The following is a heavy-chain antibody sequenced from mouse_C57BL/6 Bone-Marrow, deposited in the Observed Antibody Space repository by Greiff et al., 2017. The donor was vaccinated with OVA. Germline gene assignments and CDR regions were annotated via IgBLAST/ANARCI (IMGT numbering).Heavy chain of an antibody. Sequence: EVMLVESGGGLVQPGGSLKLSCAASGFTFSDYYMYWVRQTPEQRLEWVAYISNGGGSTYYPDTVKGRVTISRDNAKNTLYLQLSSLTSEDTAMYYCARHGGPLLYDAMDYWGQGTSVTVSS. D-gene: IGHD2-1*01. CDR3: ARHGGPLLYDAMDY. CDR2: ISNGGGST. CDR1: GFTFSDYY. J-gene: IGHJ4*01. V-gene: IGHV5-12*01.